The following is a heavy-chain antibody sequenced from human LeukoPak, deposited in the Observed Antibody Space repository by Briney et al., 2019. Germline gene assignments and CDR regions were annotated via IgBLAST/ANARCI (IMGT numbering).Heavy chain of an antibody. V-gene: IGHV3-30-3*01. CDR1: GFTFSSYA. J-gene: IGHJ4*02. D-gene: IGHD3-22*01. CDR2: ISNDGSNK. CDR3: ARDYYDSSGYYCGSDY. Sequence: GRSLRLSCAASGFTFSSYAMHWVRQAPGKGLEWVAVISNDGSNKYYADSVKGRITISRDNSKNTLYLQMNSLRAEDTAVYYCARDYYDSSGYYCGSDYWGQGTLVTVSS.